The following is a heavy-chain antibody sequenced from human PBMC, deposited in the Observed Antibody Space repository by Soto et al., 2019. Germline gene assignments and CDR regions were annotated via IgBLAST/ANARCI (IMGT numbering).Heavy chain of an antibody. J-gene: IGHJ3*02. V-gene: IGHV1-24*01. Sequence: ASVKVSCKVSGYTLTGLSMHWVRQAPGKGLEWMGGFDPEDGETIYAQKFRGRVTMTEDTSTDTAYMELSSLRSEDTAVYYCATGYYYDSSGYWVRAFDIWGQGTMVT. CDR3: ATGYYYDSSGYWVRAFDI. CDR2: FDPEDGET. D-gene: IGHD3-22*01. CDR1: GYTLTGLS.